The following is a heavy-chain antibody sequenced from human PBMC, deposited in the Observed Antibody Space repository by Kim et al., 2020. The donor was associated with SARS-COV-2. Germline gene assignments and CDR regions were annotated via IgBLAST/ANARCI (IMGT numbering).Heavy chain of an antibody. J-gene: IGHJ4*02. CDR3: AKGLIAAAGIDY. V-gene: IGHV3-33*06. Sequence: GGSLRLSCAASGFTFSSYAMHWVRQAPGKGLEWVAVIWYDGSNKYYADSVKGRFTISRDNSKNTLYLQMNSLRAEDTAVYYCAKGLIAAAGIDYWGQGTLVTVSS. CDR2: IWYDGSNK. CDR1: GFTFSSYA. D-gene: IGHD6-13*01.